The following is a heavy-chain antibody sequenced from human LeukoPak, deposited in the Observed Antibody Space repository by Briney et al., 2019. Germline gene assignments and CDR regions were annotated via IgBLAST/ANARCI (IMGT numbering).Heavy chain of an antibody. J-gene: IGHJ4*02. CDR2: VSSSSSYI. D-gene: IGHD4-17*01. CDR1: GFTFSSYS. V-gene: IGHV3-21*01. Sequence: GGSLRLSCAASGFTFSSYSMNWVRQAPGKGLEWVSSVSSSSSYIYYADSVKGRFTISRDNAKNSLYLQMNSLRAEDTAVYYCAREAGDYVIDYWGQGTLVTVSS. CDR3: AREAGDYVIDY.